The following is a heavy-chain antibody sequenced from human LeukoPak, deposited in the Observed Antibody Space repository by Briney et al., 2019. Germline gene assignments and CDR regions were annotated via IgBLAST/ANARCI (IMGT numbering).Heavy chain of an antibody. V-gene: IGHV3-74*01. Sequence: GSLRLSCSASWFPFRKYRMHRVRQAPGKGLVWVLNIKSDGSSTNYADSVKGRFTISRDNAKNTLYLQMNSLRAEDTAVFYCTRTGYNYASGAFDIWGQGTMVTVSS. J-gene: IGHJ3*02. CDR2: IKSDGSST. CDR1: WFPFRKYR. D-gene: IGHD3-10*01. CDR3: TRTGYNYASGAFDI.